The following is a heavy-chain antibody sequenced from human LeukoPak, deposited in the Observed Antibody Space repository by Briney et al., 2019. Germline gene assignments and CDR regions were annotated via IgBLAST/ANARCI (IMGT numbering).Heavy chain of an antibody. J-gene: IGHJ4*02. CDR1: GGTFSSYA. CDR2: IIPIFGTA. D-gene: IGHD5-12*01. V-gene: IGHV1-69*13. Sequence: GASVKVSCKASGGTFSSYAISWVRQAPGQGLEWMGGIIPIFGTANYAQKFQGRVTTTADESTSTAYMELSSLRSEDTAVYYCAAQGRGYSGYDADYWGQGTLVTVSS. CDR3: AAQGRGYSGYDADY.